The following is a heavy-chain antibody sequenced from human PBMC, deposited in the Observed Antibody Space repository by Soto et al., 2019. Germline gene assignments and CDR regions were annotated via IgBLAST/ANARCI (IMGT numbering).Heavy chain of an antibody. J-gene: IGHJ6*04. CDR3: ARVSFGGYGYGYEGLYYYYGMDV. V-gene: IGHV1-69*13. Sequence: SVKVSCKASGGTFSSYAISWVRQAPGQGLEWMGGIIPIFGTANYAQKFQGRVTITADESTSTAYMELSSLRSEDTAVYYCARVSFGGYGYGYEGLYYYYGMDVWGEGTTVTFSS. CDR1: GGTFSSYA. D-gene: IGHD5-18*01. CDR2: IIPIFGTA.